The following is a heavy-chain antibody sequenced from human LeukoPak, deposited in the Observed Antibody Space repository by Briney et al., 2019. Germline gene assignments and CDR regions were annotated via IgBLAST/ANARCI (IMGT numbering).Heavy chain of an antibody. D-gene: IGHD5-12*01. J-gene: IGHJ4*02. V-gene: IGHV2-5*01. CDR1: GFSLSTSEVG. CDR3: AHSLSVQDILATTRFDY. CDR2: IYWNDDK. Sequence: SGPTLVKPTQTLTLTCTFSGFSLSTSEVGVGWIRQPPGKALEWLALIYWNDDKRYRPSLKSRLTITKDISKNQVVLTMSNMDPVDTATYYCAHSLSVQDILATTRFDYWGQGTLVAVSS.